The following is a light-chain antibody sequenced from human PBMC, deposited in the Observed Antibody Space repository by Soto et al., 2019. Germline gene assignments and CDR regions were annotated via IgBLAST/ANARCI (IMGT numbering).Light chain of an antibody. J-gene: IGLJ1*01. V-gene: IGLV7-43*01. CDR3: LLYYGPAVV. Sequence: QAVVTQEPSVTVSPGGTVTLTCASATGAVSSGNFPCWLQQKPGQPPRALIYSVDSKHSWTPARVSGSLLVGKAALTLLHVQPEDEAEYYCLLYYGPAVVFGSGTKLTVL. CDR2: SVD. CDR1: TGAVSSGNF.